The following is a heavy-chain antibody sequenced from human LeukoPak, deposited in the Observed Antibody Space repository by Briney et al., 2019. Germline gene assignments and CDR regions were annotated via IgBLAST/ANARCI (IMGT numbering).Heavy chain of an antibody. CDR3: ARGLNYGYSSSWYWGYFDL. V-gene: IGHV1-8*02. Sequence: ASVKVSCKASGYTFTSYDINWVRQATGQGLEWMGWMNPNSGNTGYAQKFQGRVTMTRDTSISTAYMELSRLRSDDTAVYYCARGLNYGYSSSWYWGYFDLWGRGTLVTVLS. D-gene: IGHD6-13*01. CDR1: GYTFTSYD. CDR2: MNPNSGNT. J-gene: IGHJ2*01.